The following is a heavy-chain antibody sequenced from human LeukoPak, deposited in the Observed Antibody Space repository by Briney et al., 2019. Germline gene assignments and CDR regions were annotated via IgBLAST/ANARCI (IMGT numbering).Heavy chain of an antibody. Sequence: GASVKVSCKASGGTFSTFAISWVRQAPGQGLEWMGGIIPIFGTADYAQKFQGRVTITTDESTSTAYMELSSLRSEDTAVYYCARSPPTDSTSFDYWGQGTLVTVSS. J-gene: IGHJ4*02. CDR2: IIPIFGTA. CDR3: ARSPPTDSTSFDY. CDR1: GGTFSTFA. V-gene: IGHV1-69*05. D-gene: IGHD2/OR15-2a*01.